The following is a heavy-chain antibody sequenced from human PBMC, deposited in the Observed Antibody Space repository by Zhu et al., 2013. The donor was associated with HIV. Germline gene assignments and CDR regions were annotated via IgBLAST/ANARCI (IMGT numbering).Heavy chain of an antibody. V-gene: IGHV1-3*01. D-gene: IGHD6-19*01. J-gene: IGHJ4*02. CDR2: INAGNGNT. Sequence: QVQLVQSGAEVKKPGASVKVSCKASGYTFTSYAMHWVRQAPGQRLEWMGWINAGNGNTKYSQKFQGRVTITRDTSASTAYMELSSLRSEDTAVYYCARGIRQWRLSEPFDYWGQGTLVTVSS. CDR1: GYTFTSYA. CDR3: ARGIRQWRLSEPFDY.